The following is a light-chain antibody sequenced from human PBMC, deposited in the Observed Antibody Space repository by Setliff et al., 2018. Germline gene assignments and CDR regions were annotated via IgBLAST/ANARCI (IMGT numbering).Light chain of an antibody. J-gene: IGLJ2*01. CDR1: TGDVTNTNY. V-gene: IGLV7-46*01. CDR2: DTN. Sequence: QAVVTQEASLTVSPGGTVTLTCGSSTGDVTNTNYPYWFQQKPGQAPRTLIYDTNIAHSWTPARFSGSLLGGKAALTLSGVQPEDEATYFCLLYFGATVVFGGGTQLTVL. CDR3: LLYFGATVV.